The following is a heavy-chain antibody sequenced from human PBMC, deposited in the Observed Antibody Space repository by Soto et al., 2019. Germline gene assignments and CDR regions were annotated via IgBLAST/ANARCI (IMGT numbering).Heavy chain of an antibody. D-gene: IGHD3-3*01. CDR1: GFTFSSYW. CDR3: ARDPVGITIFGVGLAASYMDV. CDR2: INSDGSST. V-gene: IGHV3-74*01. J-gene: IGHJ6*03. Sequence: EVQLVESGGGLVQPGGSLRLSCAASGFTFSSYWMHWVRQAPGKGLVWVSRINSDGSSTSYADSVKGRFTISRDNAKNTLYLRMNSLRAEDTAVYYCARDPVGITIFGVGLAASYMDVWGKGTTVTVSS.